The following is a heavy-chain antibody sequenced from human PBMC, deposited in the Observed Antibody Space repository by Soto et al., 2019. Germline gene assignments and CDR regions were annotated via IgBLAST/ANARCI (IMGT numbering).Heavy chain of an antibody. J-gene: IGHJ6*02. CDR2: IYPGDSDT. D-gene: IGHD6-6*01. CDR1: GYKFTSYW. V-gene: IGHV5-51*01. CDR3: ARLVGFSNSVDYYYYYGMDV. Sequence: GESLKISCNGSGYKFTSYWIGWVRQMPGKGLEWMGIIYPGDSDTKYSPSFQGQVTISVDRSVSTAYLQWNSLKASDTAMYYCARLVGFSNSVDYYYYYGMDVWGQGTTVTVSS.